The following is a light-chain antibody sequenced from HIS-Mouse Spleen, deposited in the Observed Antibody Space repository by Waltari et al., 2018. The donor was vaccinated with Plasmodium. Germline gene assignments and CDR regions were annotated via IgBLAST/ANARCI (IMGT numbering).Light chain of an antibody. V-gene: IGKV1-5*03. CDR2: KSC. J-gene: IGKJ1*01. CDR1: QSISSW. CDR3: QQYKSYWT. Sequence: DIQMTQSPSTLSASVGDRVTITCRASQSISSWLAGYQQKPGKAPKLLIYKSCSLESGVPSRFSGSGSGTEFTLTISSLQLDDFATYYCQQYKSYWTFGQGTKVEIK.